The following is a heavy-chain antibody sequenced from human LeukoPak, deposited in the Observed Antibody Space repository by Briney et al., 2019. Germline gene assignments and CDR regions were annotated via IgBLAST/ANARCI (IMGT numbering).Heavy chain of an antibody. CDR3: ARVAKYYYGSETYYFFEH. Sequence: PGGSLRLSCAASGFTFTTYWMTWVRQAPGKGLEWVANINQDGSEKYFVDSVKGRFTISRDNAKNSLYLQMNSLRVEDTAVYHCARVAKYYYGSETYYFFEHWGQGTPVTASS. D-gene: IGHD3-10*01. CDR1: GFTFTTYW. CDR2: INQDGSEK. V-gene: IGHV3-7*01. J-gene: IGHJ4*02.